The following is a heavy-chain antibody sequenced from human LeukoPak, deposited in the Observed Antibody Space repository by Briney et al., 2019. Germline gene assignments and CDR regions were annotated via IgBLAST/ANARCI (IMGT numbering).Heavy chain of an antibody. CDR2: IYPRDSRT. V-gene: IGHV5-51*06. Sequence: GESLKISCKGYGYSFSSYWIAWVRQAPGKGLEWMGVIYPRDSRTTYSPSFQGQVTISADKSITTAYLQWSSLKASDTAMYYCASPPTRECSSISCPLSYWGQGTLVTVSS. CDR3: ASPPTRECSSISCPLSY. J-gene: IGHJ4*02. D-gene: IGHD2-2*01. CDR1: GYSFSSYW.